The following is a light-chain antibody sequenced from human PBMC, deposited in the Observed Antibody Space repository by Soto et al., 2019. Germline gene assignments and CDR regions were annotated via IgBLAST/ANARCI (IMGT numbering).Light chain of an antibody. CDR3: QQHNTWHRVT. J-gene: IGKJ5*01. CDR2: DAS. Sequence: EIVETRCPAILKMSAGERATLSCRVSQHVYNYLAWYQQKPGQAPPLLIYDASTRATGIPARFSGSGSGTKFTLPTSSLQSQDFAASYWQQHNTWHRVTSAHGTQLEIK. V-gene: IGKV3D-15*01. CDR1: QHVYNY.